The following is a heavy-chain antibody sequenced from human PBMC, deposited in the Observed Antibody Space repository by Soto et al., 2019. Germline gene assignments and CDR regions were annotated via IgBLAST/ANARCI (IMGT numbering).Heavy chain of an antibody. D-gene: IGHD2-15*01. Sequence: GGSLRLSCAASGFTFSSYWMHWVRQAPGKGLVWVSRINSDGSSTSYADSVKGRFTISRDNAKNTLYLQMNSLRAEDTAVYYCARGYCSGGSCSGYYMDVWGKGTTVTVSS. J-gene: IGHJ6*03. CDR1: GFTFSSYW. V-gene: IGHV3-74*01. CDR3: ARGYCSGGSCSGYYMDV. CDR2: INSDGSST.